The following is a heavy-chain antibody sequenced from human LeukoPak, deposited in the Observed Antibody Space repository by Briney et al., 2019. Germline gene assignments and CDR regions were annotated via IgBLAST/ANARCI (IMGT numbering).Heavy chain of an antibody. CDR3: ARVSCSSTSCYLVDY. Sequence: SETLSLTCTVSGGSISSSSYYWGWIRQPPGKGLEWIGYIYYSGSTNYNPSLKSRVTISVDTSKNQFSLKLSSVTAADTAVYYCARVSCSSTSCYLVDYWGQGTLVTVSS. J-gene: IGHJ4*02. CDR2: IYYSGST. CDR1: GGSISSSSYY. D-gene: IGHD2-2*01. V-gene: IGHV4-61*05.